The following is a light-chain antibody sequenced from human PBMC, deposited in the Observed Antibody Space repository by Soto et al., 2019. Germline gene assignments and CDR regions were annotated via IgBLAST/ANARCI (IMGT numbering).Light chain of an antibody. CDR1: KWGEKY. Sequence: SSELTQPPSVSVSPGQTASITCSGDKWGEKYVSWYQQKPGQSPMLVIYQDIMRPSQIPERFSGSNSGNTATLTISGTQAMDDGDYYCQAWDSSTNWVFGGGTKLTVL. CDR2: QDI. J-gene: IGLJ3*02. V-gene: IGLV3-1*01. CDR3: QAWDSSTNWV.